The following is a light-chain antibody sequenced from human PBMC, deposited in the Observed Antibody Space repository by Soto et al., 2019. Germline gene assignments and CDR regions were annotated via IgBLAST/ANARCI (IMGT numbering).Light chain of an antibody. CDR1: QGIGYY. J-gene: IGKJ5*01. CDR2: SIS. Sequence: DIQMTQSPSSLSASVGDRVTITCRASQGIGYYLGWSQQKPGKGPKRLVYSISSLHSGVPSRFSGSGSGTEFALTISSLQPEDCATYYCLQYKDYPFTFGQGTRLEIK. CDR3: LQYKDYPFT. V-gene: IGKV1-17*01.